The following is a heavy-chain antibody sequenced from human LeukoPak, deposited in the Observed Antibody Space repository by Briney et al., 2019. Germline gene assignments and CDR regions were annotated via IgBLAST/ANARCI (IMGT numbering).Heavy chain of an antibody. CDR3: AKLPQAGYDILTGYHLFDY. CDR2: ISGSGGST. Sequence: PGGSLRLSCAASGFTFSSYNMNWVRQPPGKGLEWVSAISGSGGSTYYADSVKGRFTISRDNSKNTLYLQMNSLRAEDTAVYYCAKLPQAGYDILTGYHLFDYWGQGTLVTVSS. J-gene: IGHJ4*02. CDR1: GFTFSSYN. V-gene: IGHV3-23*01. D-gene: IGHD3-9*01.